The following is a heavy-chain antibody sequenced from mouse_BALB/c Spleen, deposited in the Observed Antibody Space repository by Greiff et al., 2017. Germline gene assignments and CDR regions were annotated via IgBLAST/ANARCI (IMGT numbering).Heavy chain of an antibody. D-gene: IGHD1-1*01. CDR3: ARNWGYYGSVDAMDY. CDR1: GFSLTSYG. J-gene: IGHJ4*01. Sequence: VQLQQSGPGLVQPSQSLSITCTVSGFSLTSYGVHWVRQSPGKGLEWLGVIWSGGSTDYNAAFISRLSISKDNSKSQVFFKMNSLQANDTAIYYCARNWGYYGSVDAMDYWGQGTSVTVSS. V-gene: IGHV2-2*02. CDR2: IWSGGST.